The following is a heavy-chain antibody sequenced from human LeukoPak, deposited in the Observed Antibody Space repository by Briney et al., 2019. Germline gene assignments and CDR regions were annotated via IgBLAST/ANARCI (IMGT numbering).Heavy chain of an antibody. CDR3: ARGVGCSSTSCYSYYYYYMDV. V-gene: IGHV1-18*01. CDR2: ISAYNGNT. J-gene: IGHJ6*03. D-gene: IGHD2-2*02. CDR1: GYTFTSYG. Sequence: GASVKVSFKASGYTFTSYGISWVRQAPGQGLEWMGWISAYNGNTNYAQKLQGRVTMTRDMSTNTVYMELSSLRSEDTAVYYCARGVGCSSTSCYSYYYYYMDVWGKGTTVTVSS.